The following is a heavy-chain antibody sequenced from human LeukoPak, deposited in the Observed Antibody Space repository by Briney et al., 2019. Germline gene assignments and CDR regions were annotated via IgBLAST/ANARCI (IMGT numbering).Heavy chain of an antibody. V-gene: IGHV1-46*01. J-gene: IGHJ4*02. CDR3: ARDSGVRYSYGYGY. CDR1: GYTFTSYY. CDR2: INLNGGST. Sequence: ASVKVSCKASGYTFTSYYMHWVRHPPGPGLEWMGIINLNGGSTSYAQKFQGRVTMTRDTSTSTVYMELSSLGSEDTGVYYCARDSGVRYSYGYGYWGQGTLVTVSS. D-gene: IGHD5-18*01.